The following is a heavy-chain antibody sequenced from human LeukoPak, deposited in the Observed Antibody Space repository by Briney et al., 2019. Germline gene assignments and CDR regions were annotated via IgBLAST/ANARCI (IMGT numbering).Heavy chain of an antibody. V-gene: IGHV1-18*01. CDR2: ISAYNGNT. CDR1: SYTFTSYG. D-gene: IGHD2-2*01. J-gene: IGHJ5*02. CDR3: ARDLSSVVVPAAMLSWFDP. Sequence: ASVKVSCKASSYTFTSYGISWVRQAPGQGLEWMGWISAYNGNTNYAQKLQGRVTMTTDTSTSTAYMELRSLRSDDTAVYYCARDLSSVVVPAAMLSWFDPWGQGTLVTVSP.